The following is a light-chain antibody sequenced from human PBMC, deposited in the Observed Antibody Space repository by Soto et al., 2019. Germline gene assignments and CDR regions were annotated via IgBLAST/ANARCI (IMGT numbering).Light chain of an antibody. CDR3: QQYDSSPSWT. Sequence: EKGMSQSPSTVSVSPGERATLSCRASQSVSSNLAWYQQKPGQAPRLLIFDASTRATGIPGRFSGSGSGTDFTLTISRLEPEDFAVYYCQQYDSSPSWTSGQGAKVDI. CDR2: DAS. J-gene: IGKJ1*01. V-gene: IGKV3-15*01. CDR1: QSVSSN.